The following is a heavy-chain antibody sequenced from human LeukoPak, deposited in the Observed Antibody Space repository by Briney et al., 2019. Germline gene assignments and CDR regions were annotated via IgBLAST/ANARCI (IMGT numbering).Heavy chain of an antibody. CDR2: IYYSGST. V-gene: IGHV4-4*02. D-gene: IGHD3-16*01. J-gene: IGHJ4*02. CDR1: GGSISSSNW. Sequence: SETLSLTCAVSGGSISSSNWWSWVRQPPGKGLEWIGSIYYSGSTYYNPSLKSRVTISVDTSKNQFSLKLSSVTAADTAVYYCARDIGGLAYFDYWGQGTLVTVSS. CDR3: ARDIGGLAYFDY.